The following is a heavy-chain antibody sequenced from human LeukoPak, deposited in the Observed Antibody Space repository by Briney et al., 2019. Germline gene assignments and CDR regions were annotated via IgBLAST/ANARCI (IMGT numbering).Heavy chain of an antibody. D-gene: IGHD1-14*01. Sequence: SGPTLVKPPQPLTLTCTFSGFSLSTSGVGVGWIRQPPGKALEWLALIYWNDDKRYSPSLKSRLTITKDTSKNQVVLTMTNMDPVDTAAYYCAHLLKGPLHHGGQGTLVTVSS. CDR2: IYWNDDK. V-gene: IGHV2-5*01. J-gene: IGHJ4*02. CDR3: AHLLKGPLHH. CDR1: GFSLSTSGVG.